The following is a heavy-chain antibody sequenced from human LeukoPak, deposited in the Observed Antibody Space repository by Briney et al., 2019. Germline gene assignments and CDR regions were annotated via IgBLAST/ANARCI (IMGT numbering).Heavy chain of an antibody. D-gene: IGHD2/OR15-2a*01. Sequence: ASVKVSCKASGYTFTSYYMHWVRQAPGQGLEWMGIINPSGGSTSYAQKFQGRVTMTRNTSISTAYMELSSLRSEDTAVYYCASSVSYYYYYGMDVWGQGTTVTVSS. CDR2: INPSGGST. CDR3: ASSVSYYYYYGMDV. J-gene: IGHJ6*02. V-gene: IGHV1-46*01. CDR1: GYTFTSYY.